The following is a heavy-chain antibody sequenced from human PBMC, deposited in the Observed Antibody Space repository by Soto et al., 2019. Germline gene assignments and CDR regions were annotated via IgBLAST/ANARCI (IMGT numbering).Heavy chain of an antibody. V-gene: IGHV4-59*01. CDR2: IYDSGSP. Sequence: SETLSLTCTISGGSISAYYWSWIRQPPGQALEWIGYIYDSGSPYYNPSLRSRVIISADTSKNQISLKLTSATAADTAVYYCARGVGSSPPRYWGRGTLVTVSS. J-gene: IGHJ4*02. D-gene: IGHD1-26*01. CDR1: GGSISAYY. CDR3: ARGVGSSPPRY.